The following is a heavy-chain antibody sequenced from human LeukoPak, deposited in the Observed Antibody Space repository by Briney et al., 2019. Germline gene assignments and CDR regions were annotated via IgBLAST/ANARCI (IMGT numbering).Heavy chain of an antibody. CDR3: ARASCGGGTCYDSRGWFDP. CDR1: GGSISYSNSY. J-gene: IGHJ5*02. Sequence: SETLSLTCTVSGGSISYSNSYWGWIRQPPGKGLEWIGNIYFSGSTYYKQSLKSRVTISVDTSKNQFSLKLRSVTAADTAVYYCARASCGGGTCYDSRGWFDPWGQGTPVTVSS. V-gene: IGHV4-39*07. CDR2: IYFSGST. D-gene: IGHD2-15*01.